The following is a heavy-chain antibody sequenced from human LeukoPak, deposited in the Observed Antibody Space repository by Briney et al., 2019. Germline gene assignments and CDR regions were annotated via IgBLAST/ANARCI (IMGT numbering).Heavy chain of an antibody. D-gene: IGHD1-26*01. CDR2: ISVYSGNT. Sequence: ASVKVACKASGYTFTNHDISWVRQAPGQGLEWMGWISVYSGNTNYAQDFQGIVTMTTDTSTSTAYMELRSLRADDTAVYYCARHGRAVMNVWFDPWGQGTLVSVSS. V-gene: IGHV1-18*01. J-gene: IGHJ5*02. CDR1: GYTFTNHD. CDR3: ARHGRAVMNVWFDP.